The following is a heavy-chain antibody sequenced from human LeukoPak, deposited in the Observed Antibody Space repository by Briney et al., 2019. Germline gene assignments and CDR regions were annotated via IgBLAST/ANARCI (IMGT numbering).Heavy chain of an antibody. Sequence: SETLSLTCTVSGYSISSGYYWSWIRQPPGKGLEWIGYIYYSGSTNYNPSLKSRVTISVDTSKNQFSLKLSSVTAADTAVYYCARVDHYYGSGSYSKYYYYYMDVWGKGTTVTISS. J-gene: IGHJ6*03. CDR3: ARVDHYYGSGSYSKYYYYYMDV. V-gene: IGHV4-61*01. CDR2: IYYSGST. CDR1: GYSISSGYY. D-gene: IGHD3-10*01.